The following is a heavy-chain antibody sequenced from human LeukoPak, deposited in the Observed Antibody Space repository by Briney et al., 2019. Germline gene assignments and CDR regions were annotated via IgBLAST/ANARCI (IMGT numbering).Heavy chain of an antibody. D-gene: IGHD2-21*01. V-gene: IGHV1-3*01. CDR1: GYIFTKYV. CDR2: IKAGNGDT. J-gene: IGHJ4*02. CDR3: ARDDCGDTCYPGGY. Sequence: ASVKVSCTASGYIFTKYVVHWVRQGPGQRPEWMGWIKAGNGDTKYSQNFQDRLTITRDTSASTVYMELSSLTSEDTALYYCARDDCGDTCYPGGYWGQGTLVTVSS.